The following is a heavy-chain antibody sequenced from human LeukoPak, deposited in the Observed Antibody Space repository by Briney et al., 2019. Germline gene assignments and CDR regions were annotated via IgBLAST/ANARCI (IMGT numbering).Heavy chain of an antibody. D-gene: IGHD6-19*01. Sequence: HPGRSLRLSCAASGFTFSSYAMHWVRQAPGKGLEWVAVISYDGSNKYYADSVKGRFTISRDNSKNTLYLQMNSLRAEDTAVYYCARDPVLRIAEAGSYFDYWGQGTLVTVSS. V-gene: IGHV3-30*04. CDR3: ARDPVLRIAEAGSYFDY. J-gene: IGHJ4*02. CDR1: GFTFSSYA. CDR2: ISYDGSNK.